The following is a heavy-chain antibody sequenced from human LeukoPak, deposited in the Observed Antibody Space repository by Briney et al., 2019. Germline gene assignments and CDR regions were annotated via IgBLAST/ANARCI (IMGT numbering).Heavy chain of an antibody. CDR3: ARDSRWYNGRYYDEGIDY. Sequence: PGGSLRLSCTGSGFTFSGYWMHWVRQVPGKELVWVSRINSDGSDMSYADSVKGRFTISRDNAKNTVYLQKNSLREEDTALYYCARDSRWYNGRYYDEGIDYWGQGTLVTVSS. V-gene: IGHV3-74*01. CDR2: INSDGSDM. J-gene: IGHJ4*02. CDR1: GFTFSGYW. D-gene: IGHD1-26*01.